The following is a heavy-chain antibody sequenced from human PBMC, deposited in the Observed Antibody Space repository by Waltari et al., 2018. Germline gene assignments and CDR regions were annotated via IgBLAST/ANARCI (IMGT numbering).Heavy chain of an antibody. CDR3: ACFERFGELAFDY. CDR2: IYYSGST. J-gene: IGHJ4*02. V-gene: IGHV4-59*11. CDR1: GGSISSHY. D-gene: IGHD3-10*01. Sequence: QVQLQESGPGLVKPAETLSLTCTVSGGSISSHYWGCIRQPPGKGLGWMGDIYYSGSTNYNPSLKSRVTISVDTSKNQFSLKLSSVTAADTAVYSCACFERFGELAFDYWGQGTLVTVSS.